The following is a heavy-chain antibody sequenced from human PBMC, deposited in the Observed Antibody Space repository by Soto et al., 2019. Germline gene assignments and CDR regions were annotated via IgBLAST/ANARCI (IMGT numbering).Heavy chain of an antibody. Sequence: QVQLVESGGGVVQPGRSLRLSCAASGFTFSSYGMHWGRQAPGKGLERVAVVSFDGSNTYYADSVQGRFTLPRDNSKNTLYPQMNSLRAEEMAVYYWATEQQWLAPDSWGQGNLVTVPS. V-gene: IGHV3-30*03. D-gene: IGHD6-19*01. CDR1: GFTFSSYG. J-gene: IGHJ5*02. CDR2: VSFDGSNT. CDR3: ATEQQWLAPDS.